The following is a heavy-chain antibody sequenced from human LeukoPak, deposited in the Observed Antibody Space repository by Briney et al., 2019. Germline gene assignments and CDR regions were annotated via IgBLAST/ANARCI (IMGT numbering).Heavy chain of an antibody. CDR3: ARWGYCSSTSCSDY. CDR2: IIPILGIA. CDR1: GGTFSSYA. V-gene: IGHV1-69*04. Sequence: ASVKVSCKASGGTFSSYAISWVRQAPGQGLEWMGRIIPILGIANYAQKFQGRVTITADKSTSTAYMELSSLRSEDTAVYHCARWGYCSSTSCSDYWGQGTLVTVSS. J-gene: IGHJ4*02. D-gene: IGHD2-2*01.